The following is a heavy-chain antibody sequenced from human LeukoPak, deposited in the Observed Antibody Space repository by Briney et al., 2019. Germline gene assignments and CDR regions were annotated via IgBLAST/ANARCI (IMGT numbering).Heavy chain of an antibody. D-gene: IGHD3-22*01. CDR1: GGSTSSYY. CDR3: ARVKYYYDSIPIFDY. Sequence: SETLSLTCTVSGGSTSSYYWSWIRQPPGKGLEWIGYIYYSGSTNYNPSLKSRVTISVDTSKNQFSLKLSSVTAADTAVYYCARVKYYYDSIPIFDYWGQGTLVTVSS. J-gene: IGHJ4*02. V-gene: IGHV4-59*01. CDR2: IYYSGST.